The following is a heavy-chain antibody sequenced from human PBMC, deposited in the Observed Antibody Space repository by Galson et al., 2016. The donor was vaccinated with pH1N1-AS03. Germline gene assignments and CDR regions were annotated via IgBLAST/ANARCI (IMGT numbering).Heavy chain of an antibody. Sequence: SLRLSCAASGFTFSYYGMHWVRQAPGKGLEWVASIRNDGSNKHYADSVKGRFTISRDNSKNTLHLQMNSLTPEDTAVYYCAKDQGGSGRPGYWGQGTLVTVSS. J-gene: IGHJ4*02. CDR3: AKDQGGSGRPGY. CDR1: GFTFSYYG. CDR2: IRNDGSNK. D-gene: IGHD3-10*01. V-gene: IGHV3-30*02.